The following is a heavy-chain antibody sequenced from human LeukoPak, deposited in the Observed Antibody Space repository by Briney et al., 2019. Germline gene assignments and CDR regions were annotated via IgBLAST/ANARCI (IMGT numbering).Heavy chain of an antibody. Sequence: PGGFLRLSCAASGFTVSSSYMSWVRQAPGKGLEWVSVIYSGGRTSYADSVKGRFTVSRDNSKNTLYLQMNSLRAEDTAVYYCAKRARPFGGGFDYWGQGTLVSVSS. D-gene: IGHD3-16*01. CDR2: IYSGGRT. CDR1: GFTVSSSY. CDR3: AKRARPFGGGFDY. J-gene: IGHJ4*02. V-gene: IGHV3-53*01.